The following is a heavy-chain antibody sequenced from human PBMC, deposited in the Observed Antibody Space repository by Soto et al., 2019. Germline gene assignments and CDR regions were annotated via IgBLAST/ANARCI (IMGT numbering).Heavy chain of an antibody. CDR2: INPSGGST. V-gene: IGHV1-46*01. D-gene: IGHD3-22*01. CDR3: ARDGGHYYDSSGYYQPPYWYFDL. CDR1: GYTFTSYY. J-gene: IGHJ2*01. Sequence: QVQLVQSGAEVKKPGASVKVSCKASGYTFTSYYMHWVRQAPGQGLEWMGIINPSGGSTSYAQKFQGRGTMTRDTSTSTVYMELSSLRSEDTAVYYCARDGGHYYDSSGYYQPPYWYFDLWGRGTLVTVSS.